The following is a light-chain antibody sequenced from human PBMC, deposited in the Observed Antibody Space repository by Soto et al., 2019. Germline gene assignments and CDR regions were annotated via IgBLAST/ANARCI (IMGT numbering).Light chain of an antibody. Sequence: QSALTQPPSASGSPGQSVTISCTGTSSDVGAYDYVSWYQQHPGKAPKLMIYDVSQRPSGVPDRFSGSKSGNTASLTISGLQAEDEGDYYCSSFSGINNLLFGGGTQLTVL. CDR3: SSFSGINNLL. CDR2: DVS. J-gene: IGLJ2*01. CDR1: SSDVGAYDY. V-gene: IGLV2-8*01.